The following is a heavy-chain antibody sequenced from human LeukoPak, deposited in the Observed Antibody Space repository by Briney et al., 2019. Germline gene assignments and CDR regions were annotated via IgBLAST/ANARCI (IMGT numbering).Heavy chain of an antibody. CDR3: ASPAEDTAMVPSYYFDY. CDR2: ISYDGSNK. J-gene: IGHJ4*02. V-gene: IGHV3-30-3*01. Sequence: PGGSLRLSCAASGFTFSTYVMHWVRQAPGKGLEWVAVISYDGSNKYYADSVKGRFTISRDNSKNTLYLQMNSLRAEDTAVYYCASPAEDTAMVPSYYFDYWGQGTLVTVSS. D-gene: IGHD5-18*01. CDR1: GFTFSTYV.